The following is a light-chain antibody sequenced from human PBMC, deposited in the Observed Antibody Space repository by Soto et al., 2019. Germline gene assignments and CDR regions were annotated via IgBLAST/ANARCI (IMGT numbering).Light chain of an antibody. V-gene: IGKV1D-12*01. J-gene: IGKJ4*01. CDR1: QGISSW. Sequence: DIQMTQSPSSVSASVGDRVTITCRASQGISSWLGWYQQKPGKAPKLLIYAASSLQSGVQSRFSRSGSGTDFTLTSSSLQPEDFATYYCQQDNSLPFTFGGGTKVAIK. CDR2: AAS. CDR3: QQDNSLPFT.